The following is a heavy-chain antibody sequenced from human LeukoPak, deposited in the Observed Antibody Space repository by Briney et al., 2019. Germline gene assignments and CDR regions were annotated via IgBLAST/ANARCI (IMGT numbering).Heavy chain of an antibody. CDR1: GGTFSSYA. CDR2: ISAYNGNT. J-gene: IGHJ4*02. V-gene: IGHV1-18*01. CDR3: ARVLQDRYCSGGSCYSYGY. D-gene: IGHD2-15*01. Sequence: ASVKVSCKASGGTFSSYAISWVRQAPGQGLEWMGWISAYNGNTNYAQKLQGRVTMTTDTSTSTAYMELRSLRSDDTAVYYCARVLQDRYCSGGSCYSYGYWGQGTLVTVSS.